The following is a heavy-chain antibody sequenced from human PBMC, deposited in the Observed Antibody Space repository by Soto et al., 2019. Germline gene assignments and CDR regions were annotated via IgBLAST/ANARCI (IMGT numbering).Heavy chain of an antibody. CDR2: IVPLFGTA. CDR3: ARGDEVGNYCGMDV. Sequence: SVKVSCKASGGTFSNHAISWVRQAPGQGLEWMGGIVPLFGTANYAQKFQGRITIIADSSTSTAYMELRNLRSDDTAVYSCARGDEVGNYCGMDVWGQGPTVSDSS. J-gene: IGHJ6*02. CDR1: GGTFSNHA. V-gene: IGHV1-69*06.